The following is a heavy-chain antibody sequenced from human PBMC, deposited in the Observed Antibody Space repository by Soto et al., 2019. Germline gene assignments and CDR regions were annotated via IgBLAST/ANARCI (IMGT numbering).Heavy chain of an antibody. CDR3: ARDGGVVPAAWIYYYYGMDV. Sequence: ASVKVSCKASGYTFTSYGISWVRQAPGQGLEWMGWISAYNGNTNYAQKLQGRVTMTTDTSTSTAYMELRSLRSDDTAVYYCARDGGVVPAAWIYYYYGMDVWGQGTTVTVSS. CDR2: ISAYNGNT. D-gene: IGHD2-2*01. J-gene: IGHJ6*02. CDR1: GYTFTSYG. V-gene: IGHV1-18*01.